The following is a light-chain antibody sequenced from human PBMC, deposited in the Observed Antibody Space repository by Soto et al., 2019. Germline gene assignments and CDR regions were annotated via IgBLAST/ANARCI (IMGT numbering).Light chain of an antibody. CDR2: GAS. CDR1: HSVNSH. CDR3: QQYKNWPL. J-gene: IGKJ5*01. V-gene: IGKV3-15*01. Sequence: MMMTQAPATLSVSPGERVTVSCRPSHSVNSHVAWYQQKPGQAPRLLLYGASTRATGIPVRFSGSGFGTEFTLTISSLQSEDFAVYYCQQYKNWPLFGQGTRLEIK.